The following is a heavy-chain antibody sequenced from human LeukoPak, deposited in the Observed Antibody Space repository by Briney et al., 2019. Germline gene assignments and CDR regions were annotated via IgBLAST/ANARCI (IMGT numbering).Heavy chain of an antibody. CDR3: ATTYYYDSSGYYDFDY. J-gene: IGHJ4*02. V-gene: IGHV1-24*01. D-gene: IGHD3-22*01. CDR1: GYTLTELS. Sequence: ASVKVSCKVSGYTLTELSMHWVRQAPGKGLEWKGGFDPEDGETIYAQKFQGRVTMTEDTSTDTAYMELSSLRSEDTAVYYCATTYYYDSSGYYDFDYWGQGTLVTVSS. CDR2: FDPEDGET.